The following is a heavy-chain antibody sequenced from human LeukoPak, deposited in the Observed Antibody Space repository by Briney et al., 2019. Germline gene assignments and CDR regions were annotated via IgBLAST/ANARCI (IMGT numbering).Heavy chain of an antibody. CDR3: ARQYYYGSGSQKYFDY. V-gene: IGHV5-51*01. Sequence: GEPLNISCKGSGYSFTSYWIGWVGQLPGKGLEWMGIIYPGDSDTRYSPSFQGQVTISADKSISTAYLKWSSLKASDTAMYYCARQYYYGSGSQKYFDYWGQGTLVTVSP. J-gene: IGHJ4*02. CDR1: GYSFTSYW. D-gene: IGHD3-10*01. CDR2: IYPGDSDT.